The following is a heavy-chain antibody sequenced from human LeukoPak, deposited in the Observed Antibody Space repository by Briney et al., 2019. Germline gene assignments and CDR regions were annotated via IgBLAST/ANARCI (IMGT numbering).Heavy chain of an antibody. CDR2: ISYDGSNK. J-gene: IGHJ5*02. V-gene: IGHV3-30*04. CDR1: GFTFSSYA. CDR3: ARGRLLSHWFDP. Sequence: GGSLRLSCAASGFTFSSYAMHWVRQAPGKGLEWVAVISYDGSNKYYADSVKGRFTISRDNSKNTLYLQMNSLRAEGTTVYYCARGRLLSHWFDPWGQGTLVTVSS. D-gene: IGHD1-26*01.